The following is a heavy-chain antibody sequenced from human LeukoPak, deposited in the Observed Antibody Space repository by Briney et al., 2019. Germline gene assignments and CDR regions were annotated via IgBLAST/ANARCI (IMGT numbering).Heavy chain of an antibody. CDR1: GDSVSRSDSY. CDR2: NYHRGRT. J-gene: IGHJ1*01. Sequence: SETLSLTCSVSGDSVSRSDSYWDGIRQPPGKGLEWIGTNYHRGRTYYSPSLKSRVTMSVDPSNNQFSLNLRSVTAADTAVYYCARRRYYDGSGYLEWGQGTLLSVSS. D-gene: IGHD3-22*01. CDR3: ARRRYYDGSGYLE. V-gene: IGHV4-39*01.